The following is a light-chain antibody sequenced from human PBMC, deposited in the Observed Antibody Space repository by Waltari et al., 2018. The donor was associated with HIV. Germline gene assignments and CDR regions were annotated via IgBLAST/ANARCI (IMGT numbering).Light chain of an antibody. Sequence: VLPQSPATLSLPPGERATLSCWARHTVTSDFLAWYQQKPGLAPRLLIYDASSRDTGIPDRFSGSGSGTDFTLTISRLEPEDFAVYYCQQYGSSPRTFGQGTKVEIK. CDR2: DAS. CDR3: QQYGSSPRT. V-gene: IGKV3D-20*01. CDR1: HTVTSDF. J-gene: IGKJ1*01.